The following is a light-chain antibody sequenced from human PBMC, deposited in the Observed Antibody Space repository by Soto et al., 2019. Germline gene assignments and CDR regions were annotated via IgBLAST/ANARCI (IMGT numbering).Light chain of an antibody. CDR2: KYS. CDR3: YSAADNNRV. J-gene: IGLJ3*02. CDR1: VLAKKY. Sequence: SYELTQPSSVSVSPGQTARITCSGDVLAKKYARWFQQKPGQAPGLLIYKYSERPSGIPARFSGSSSGTTVTLTISGAQVEDEADYYCYSAADNNRVFGGGTKVTVL. V-gene: IGLV3-27*01.